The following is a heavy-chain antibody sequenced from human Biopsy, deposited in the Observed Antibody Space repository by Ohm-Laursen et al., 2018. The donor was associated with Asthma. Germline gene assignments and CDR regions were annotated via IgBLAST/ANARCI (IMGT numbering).Heavy chain of an antibody. J-gene: IGHJ4*02. D-gene: IGHD3-22*01. CDR2: ISSGGTS. Sequence: SLRLSCAASGFAVSRDHMFWVRQAPGKGLEWVSVISSGGTSHTADSVRGRFTISRDYSKNTLYLQMHSLRAEDTAVYYCARGDSSNWSHYYFDYWGQGTLVTVSS. CDR3: ARGDSSNWSHYYFDY. CDR1: GFAVSRDH. V-gene: IGHV3-53*01.